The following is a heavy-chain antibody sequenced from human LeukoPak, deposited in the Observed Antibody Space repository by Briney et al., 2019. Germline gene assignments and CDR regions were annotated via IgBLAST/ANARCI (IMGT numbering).Heavy chain of an antibody. CDR3: ARDQGAGSELDY. Sequence: SVTVSCKASGGTFSSYAISWVRQAPGQGLEWMGGIIPIFGTANYAQKFQGRVTITADESTSTAYMELSSLRSEDTAVYYCARDQGAGSELDYWGQGTLVTVSS. CDR2: IIPIFGTA. V-gene: IGHV1-69*13. D-gene: IGHD6-19*01. J-gene: IGHJ4*02. CDR1: GGTFSSYA.